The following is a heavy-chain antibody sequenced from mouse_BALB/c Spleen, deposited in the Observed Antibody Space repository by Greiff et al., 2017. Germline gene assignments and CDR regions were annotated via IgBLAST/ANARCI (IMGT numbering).Heavy chain of an antibody. CDR2: INSNGGST. V-gene: IGHV5-6-3*01. Sequence: EVHLVESGGGLVQPGGSLKLSCAASGFTFSSYGMSWVRQTPDKRLELVATINSNGGSTYYPDSVKGRFTISRDNAKNTLYLQMSSLKSEDTAMYYCAREDYYGSSYEAMDYWGQGTSVTVSS. CDR1: GFTFSSYG. CDR3: AREDYYGSSYEAMDY. D-gene: IGHD1-1*01. J-gene: IGHJ4*01.